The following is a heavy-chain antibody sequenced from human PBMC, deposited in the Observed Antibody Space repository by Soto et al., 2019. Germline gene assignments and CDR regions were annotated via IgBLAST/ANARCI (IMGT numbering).Heavy chain of an antibody. J-gene: IGHJ3*02. Sequence: QVQLQESGPGLVKPSETLSLTCTVSGGSISNYYWSWIRQPPGKGLEWIGYIYYSGNTNYNPSLKSRVTISVDTSKNQFSLKLSSVTAADTAVYYCARPQGTSSWGAFDIWGQGTMVTVSS. CDR1: GGSISNYY. D-gene: IGHD2-2*01. CDR2: IYYSGNT. CDR3: ARPQGTSSWGAFDI. V-gene: IGHV4-59*08.